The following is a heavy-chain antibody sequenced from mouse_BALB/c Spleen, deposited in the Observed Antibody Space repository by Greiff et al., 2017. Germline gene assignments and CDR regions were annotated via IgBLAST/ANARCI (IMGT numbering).Heavy chain of an antibody. V-gene: IGHV2-9*02. CDR2: IWAGGST. Sequence: GKLMESGPGLVAPSQSLSITCTVSGFSLTSYGVPWVRQPPGTGLEWLGVIWAGGSTNYNSALMSRLSISKDNSKSQVFLKMNSLQTDDTAMYYCARAPTATDYAMDYWGQGTSVTVSS. CDR3: ARAPTATDYAMDY. J-gene: IGHJ4*01. CDR1: GFSLTSYG. D-gene: IGHD1-2*01.